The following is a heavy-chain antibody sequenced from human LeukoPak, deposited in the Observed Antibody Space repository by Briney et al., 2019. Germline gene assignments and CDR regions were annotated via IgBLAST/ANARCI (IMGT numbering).Heavy chain of an antibody. CDR3: AREVVGATHWFDP. V-gene: IGHV1-2*02. J-gene: IGHJ5*02. CDR2: INPNSGGT. Sequence: ASVKVSCKASGYTFTGYYLHWVRQAPGQGLEWMGWINPNSGGTNYAQKFQGRVTMTRDTSISTAYMELSRLRSDDTAVYYCAREVVGATHWFDPWGQGTLVTVSS. D-gene: IGHD1-26*01. CDR1: GYTFTGYY.